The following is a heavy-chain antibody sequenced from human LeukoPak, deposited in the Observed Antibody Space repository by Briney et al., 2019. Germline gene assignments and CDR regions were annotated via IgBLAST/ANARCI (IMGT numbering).Heavy chain of an antibody. CDR3: ARDRGYCSGGSCYRTLDY. J-gene: IGHJ4*02. CDR2: IYYSGST. D-gene: IGHD2-15*01. CDR1: GGSISSNY. Sequence: TSQTLSLTCTVSGGSISSNYWSWIRQPPGKGLEWIGYIYYSGSTKYNPSLTSRVTMSVDTSKNQFSLKLSSVTAADTAVYYCARDRGYCSGGSCYRTLDYWGQGTLVTVSS. V-gene: IGHV4-59*01.